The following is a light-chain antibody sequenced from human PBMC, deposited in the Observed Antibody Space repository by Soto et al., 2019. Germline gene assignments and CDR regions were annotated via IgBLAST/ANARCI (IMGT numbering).Light chain of an antibody. J-gene: IGKJ3*01. CDR2: EAS. CDR3: QQFDSLPLT. Sequence: DIQMTQPPFILSASVGDRVTITCRASQDISKYLNWYQHKPGKAPRLLIYEASNLETGVPSRFSGGGSGTDFTLTITSLQPEDVATYYCQQFDSLPLTFGPGTKVDI. CDR1: QDISKY. V-gene: IGKV1-33*01.